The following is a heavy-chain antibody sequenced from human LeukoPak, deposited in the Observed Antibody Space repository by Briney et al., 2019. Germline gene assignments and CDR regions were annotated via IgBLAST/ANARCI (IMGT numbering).Heavy chain of an antibody. CDR3: TTDRRLLRSTLRFLGWLLSGGMDV. J-gene: IGHJ6*02. Sequence: GGPLTLSCALSGFTHCKAWKSGPPEAPEGAVEWVGRIKNKTDGGTTDHAAPMKGSFTISRYDSKNTLYLQMSSLKTEDTAVYYRTTDRRLLRSTLRFLGWLLSGGMDVWGQGTTVTVSS. CDR1: GFTHCKAW. CDR2: IKNKTDGGTT. D-gene: IGHD3-3*01. V-gene: IGHV3-15*01.